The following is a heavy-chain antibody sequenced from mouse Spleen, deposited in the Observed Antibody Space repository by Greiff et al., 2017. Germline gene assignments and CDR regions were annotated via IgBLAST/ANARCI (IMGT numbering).Heavy chain of an antibody. D-gene: IGHD1-1*01. CDR3: VGTVVPYWCFDD. CDR1: GFTFTDYY. Sequence: VQLQQSGPVLVKPGPSVKLSCKASGFTFTDYYMHWVKQSPGKSLEWIGFVYPYNGGTSYNQKFKGKATLTVDTSSSTAYMELNSLTSEDSAVYYCVGTVVPYWCFDDWGTGTTVTVSS. J-gene: IGHJ1*03. V-gene: IGHV1-36*01. CDR2: VYPYNGGT.